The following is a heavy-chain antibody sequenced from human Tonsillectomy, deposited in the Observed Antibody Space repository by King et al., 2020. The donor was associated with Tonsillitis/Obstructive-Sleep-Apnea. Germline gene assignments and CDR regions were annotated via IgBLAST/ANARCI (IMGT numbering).Heavy chain of an antibody. CDR2: TRDKTYSYAT. J-gene: IGHJ3*02. D-gene: IGHD6-19*01. CDR3: ARRKAGNDAFDI. V-gene: IGHV3-72*01. Sequence: VQLVESGGLVQPGGSLRLSCAASGFTSSDHYMDWVRQAPGKGLEWVGRTRDKTYSYATEYAASVKGRFTISRDDSKNSLYLQMNSLKTEDTAVYYCARRKAGNDAFDIWGQGTMVTVSS. CDR1: GFTSSDHY.